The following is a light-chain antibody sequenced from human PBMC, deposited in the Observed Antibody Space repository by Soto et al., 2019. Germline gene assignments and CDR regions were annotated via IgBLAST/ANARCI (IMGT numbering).Light chain of an antibody. CDR3: QQYLSPPRT. J-gene: IGKJ1*01. Sequence: IVLTQSPGTLSLSPVERATLSCRASQSVNSDYVAWYQQRPGQPPRLLIYGGSSRATDIPGRFSGSGSGTDFTLNIIRLEPEDFAAYFCQQYLSPPRTFGQGTKVEI. CDR1: QSVNSDY. V-gene: IGKV3-20*01. CDR2: GGS.